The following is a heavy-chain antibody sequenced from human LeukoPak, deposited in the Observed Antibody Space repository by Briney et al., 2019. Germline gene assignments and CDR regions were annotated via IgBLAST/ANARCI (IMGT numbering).Heavy chain of an antibody. Sequence: ASVKVSCKHSGYTFNSYGITWVRQAPGQGLEWMGWISPYSGITNYAQMLQGRVTMTTDTSTRTAYMELRSLRSDDTAVYYCARLESYYSSQPDYLGQGGLVTVSP. CDR3: ARLESYYSSQPDY. D-gene: IGHD2-21*01. J-gene: IGHJ4*02. V-gene: IGHV1-18*01. CDR1: GYTFNSYG. CDR2: ISPYSGIT.